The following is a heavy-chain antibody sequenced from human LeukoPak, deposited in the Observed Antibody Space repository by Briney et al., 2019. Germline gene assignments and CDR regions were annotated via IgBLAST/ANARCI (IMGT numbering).Heavy chain of an antibody. CDR3: ARDTIESTRGSGSSNFDY. CDR2: IIPIFGTA. V-gene: IGHV1-69*05. D-gene: IGHD3-10*01. J-gene: IGHJ4*02. CDR1: GGTFISYA. Sequence: SVKVSCKASGGTFISYAISWVRQAPGQGLEWMGGIIPIFGTANSAQKSQGRVTITTDAVTSTAYMELSSLRSEDTGVYYCARDTIESTRGSGSSNFDYWGQGTLVTVSS.